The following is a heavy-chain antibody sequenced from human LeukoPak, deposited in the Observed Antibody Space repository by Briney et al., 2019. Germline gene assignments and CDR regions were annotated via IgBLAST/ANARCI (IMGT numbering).Heavy chain of an antibody. J-gene: IGHJ4*02. CDR3: ARPPRTVATMFDY. CDR1: GGSISSGGYY. Sequence: SQTLSLTCTVSGGSISSGGYYWSWIRQHPGKGLEWIGYIYYSGSTYYNPSLKSRVTISVDTSKNQFSLKLSSVTAADTAVYYCARPPRTVATMFDYWGRGTLVTVSS. CDR2: IYYSGST. D-gene: IGHD5-12*01. V-gene: IGHV4-31*03.